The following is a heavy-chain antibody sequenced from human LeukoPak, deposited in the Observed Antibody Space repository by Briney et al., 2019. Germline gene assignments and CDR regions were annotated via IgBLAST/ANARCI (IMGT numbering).Heavy chain of an antibody. D-gene: IGHD6-13*01. CDR2: ISSSSSYT. Sequence: PGGSLRLSCAASGFTFSDYYMSWIRQAPGKGLEWVSYISSSSSYTNYADSVKGRFTISRDNAKKSLYLQMNSLRAEDTAVYYCARGVSAAGIHWFDPWGQGTLVTVSS. V-gene: IGHV3-11*06. J-gene: IGHJ5*02. CDR1: GFTFSDYY. CDR3: ARGVSAAGIHWFDP.